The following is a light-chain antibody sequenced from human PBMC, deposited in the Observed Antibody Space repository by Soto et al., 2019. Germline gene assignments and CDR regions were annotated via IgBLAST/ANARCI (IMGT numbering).Light chain of an antibody. CDR2: GAS. Sequence: EIVLTQSPGTLSLSPGERATLSCRASQSLTNNYFAWYQQKPGRALRLLIDGASTRATGIPDRFSGSGSGTDFTLTIXXXXPEDVAVYYCQQYEAVVTFGQGTXV. J-gene: IGKJ1*01. V-gene: IGKV3-20*01. CDR3: QQYEAVVT. CDR1: QSLTNNY.